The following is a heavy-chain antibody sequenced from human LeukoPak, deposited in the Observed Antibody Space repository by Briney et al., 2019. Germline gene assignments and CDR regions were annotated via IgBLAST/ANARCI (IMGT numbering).Heavy chain of an antibody. J-gene: IGHJ4*02. CDR1: GFTFSSYA. CDR2: ITGSGSST. Sequence: PGGSLRLSCAASGFTFSSYAMSWVRQTPGKGLEWVSAITGSGSSTYYADSVKGRFTISRDNSKNTLYLQMNSLRAEDTAVYYCARDKAAGYWGQGTLVTVSS. CDR3: ARDKAAGY. V-gene: IGHV3-23*01.